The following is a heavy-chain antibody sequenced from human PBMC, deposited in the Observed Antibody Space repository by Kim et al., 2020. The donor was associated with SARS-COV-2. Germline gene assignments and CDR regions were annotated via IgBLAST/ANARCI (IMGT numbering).Heavy chain of an antibody. D-gene: IGHD4-4*01. CDR2: INHSGST. J-gene: IGHJ4*02. V-gene: IGHV4-34*01. CDR3: ARKGYYSNFLG. Sequence: SETLSLTCAVYGGSFSGYYWSWIRQPPGKGLEWIGEINHSGSTNYNPSLKSRVTISVDTSKNQFSLKLSSVTAADTAVYYCARKGYYSNFLGWGQGTLVTVSS. CDR1: GGSFSGYY.